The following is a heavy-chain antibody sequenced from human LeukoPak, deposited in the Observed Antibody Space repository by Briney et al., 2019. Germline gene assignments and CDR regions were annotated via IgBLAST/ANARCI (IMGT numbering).Heavy chain of an antibody. CDR3: AQDILAGIAVAGPREFDY. V-gene: IGHV1-69*04. CDR1: GGSFSSYG. D-gene: IGHD6-19*01. J-gene: IGHJ4*02. Sequence: RWASVKVSCKASGGSFSSYGISWVRQAPGQGLEWMGRIIPILGIANYAETVQGRVTITADKSTSTVYMQLSSLRSEDTAVYYCAQDILAGIAVAGPREFDYWGQGTLVTVSS. CDR2: IIPILGIA.